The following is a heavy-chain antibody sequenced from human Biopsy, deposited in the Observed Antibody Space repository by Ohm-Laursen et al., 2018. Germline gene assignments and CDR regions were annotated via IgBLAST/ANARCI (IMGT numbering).Heavy chain of an antibody. CDR2: SIPLFNTA. CDR1: GGTFTNHA. D-gene: IGHD3-22*01. J-gene: IGHJ2*01. CDR3: ARFPLGAYDDSGSYRAVEHWYFDL. V-gene: IGHV1-69*06. Sequence: SSVKVSCKASGGTFTNHAVGWVRQAPGQGLEWVGSSIPLFNTANYADKFQGRVTLTADKSTTTAYMELSSLGSEDTAIYYCARFPLGAYDDSGSYRAVEHWYFDLWGRGTLVTVSS.